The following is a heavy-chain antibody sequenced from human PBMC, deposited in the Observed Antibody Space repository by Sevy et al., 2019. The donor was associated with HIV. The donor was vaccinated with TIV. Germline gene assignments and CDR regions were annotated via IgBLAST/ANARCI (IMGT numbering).Heavy chain of an antibody. CDR3: ARSPPVVVVPGAPSWFDP. CDR2: INESGIT. CDR1: GGSISNDSYS. V-gene: IGHV4-39*07. D-gene: IGHD2-2*01. Sequence: SETLSLTCTVSGGSISNDSYSWNWIRQLPGKGLEWIGEINESGITYYNPSLKSRVTISVDTSKKQFSLKLNSVTAVDSAVYFCARSPPVVVVPGAPSWFDPWGQGTLVTVSS. J-gene: IGHJ5*02.